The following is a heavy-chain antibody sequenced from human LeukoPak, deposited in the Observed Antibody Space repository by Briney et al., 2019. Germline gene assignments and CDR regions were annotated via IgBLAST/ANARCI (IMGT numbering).Heavy chain of an antibody. CDR2: ISYDGSNK. Sequence: GGSLRLSCAASGFSFSSYEMNWVRQAPGKGLEWVTAISYDGSNKYYADSVKGRFTISRDNSKNTLYVQMNSLRAEDTAVYYCAKEGYSRGYYSYYYMDVWGKGTTVTVSS. D-gene: IGHD6-13*01. V-gene: IGHV3-30*04. CDR1: GFSFSSYE. CDR3: AKEGYSRGYYSYYYMDV. J-gene: IGHJ6*03.